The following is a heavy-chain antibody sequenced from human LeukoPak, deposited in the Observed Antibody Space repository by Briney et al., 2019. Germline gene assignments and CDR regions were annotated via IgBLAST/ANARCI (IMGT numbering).Heavy chain of an antibody. D-gene: IGHD6-13*01. V-gene: IGHV4-59*01. CDR2: IQYSGTT. CDR3: ARDRAAGTLDF. CDR1: SGSIIGYY. J-gene: IGHJ4*02. Sequence: PSETLSLTCTVSSGSIIGYYWAWIRQPPGKGLEWIGYIQYSGTTEYNPCLASRATISVATAKDQFSLNLRSVTAADTAVYYCARDRAAGTLDFWGQGTLVTVSS.